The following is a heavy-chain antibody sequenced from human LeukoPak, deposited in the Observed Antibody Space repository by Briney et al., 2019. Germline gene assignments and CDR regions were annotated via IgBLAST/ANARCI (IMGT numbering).Heavy chain of an antibody. J-gene: IGHJ5*02. V-gene: IGHV4-4*07. D-gene: IGHD4-17*01. CDR3: ARDTGTTGEVKFDP. CDR2: IYTSGTI. CDR1: GGSISSYY. Sequence: PSETLSLTCTVSGGSISSYYWSWIRQPAGTALEWTGRIYTSGTITYNPSLKSRITMSVDTSKNQFSLKLSSVTAADTAVYYCARDTGTTGEVKFDPWGQGTLVTVSS.